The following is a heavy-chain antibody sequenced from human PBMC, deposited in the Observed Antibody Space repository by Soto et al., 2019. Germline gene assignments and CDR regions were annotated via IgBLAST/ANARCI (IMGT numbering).Heavy chain of an antibody. CDR2: MNPNSGNT. J-gene: IGHJ6*02. CDR3: ARVGYSYGLYYYYYYGMDV. D-gene: IGHD5-18*01. Sequence: VKVSCKASGYTFTSYDINWVRQATGQGLEWMGWMNPNSGNTGYAQKFQGRVTMTRNTSISTAYMELSSLRSEDTAVYYCARVGYSYGLYYYYYYGMDVWGQGTTVTVSS. V-gene: IGHV1-8*01. CDR1: GYTFTSYD.